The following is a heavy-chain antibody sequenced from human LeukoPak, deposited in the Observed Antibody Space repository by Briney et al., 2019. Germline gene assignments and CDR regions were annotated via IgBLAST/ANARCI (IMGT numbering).Heavy chain of an antibody. Sequence: SGGSLRLSCAASGFTFSSYAMSWVRQAPGKGLEWVSAISGSGGSTYYADSVKGRFTISRDNAKNSLYLQMNSLRAEDTAVYYCATGGGSYYFDYWGQGTLVTVSS. J-gene: IGHJ4*02. CDR2: ISGSGGST. CDR1: GFTFSSYA. CDR3: ATGGGSYYFDY. V-gene: IGHV3-23*01. D-gene: IGHD2-15*01.